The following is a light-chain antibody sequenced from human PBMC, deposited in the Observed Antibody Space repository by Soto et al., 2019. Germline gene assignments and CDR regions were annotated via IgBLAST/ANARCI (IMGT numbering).Light chain of an antibody. J-gene: IGKJ4*01. CDR1: QSVSSY. CDR3: QPYNNWPLT. CDR2: DAS. Sequence: EKVMTQSPSTLSVSPGERAILSCRASQSVSSYLAWYQQKPGQAPRLLIYDASNRATGIPARFSGSRSETDFTLTITRLEPEDFAVYYCQPYNNWPLTFGGGTKVDIK. V-gene: IGKV3D-15*01.